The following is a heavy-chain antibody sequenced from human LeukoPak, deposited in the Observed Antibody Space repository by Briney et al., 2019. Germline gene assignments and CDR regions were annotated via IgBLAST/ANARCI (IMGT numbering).Heavy chain of an antibody. CDR3: ARTVAPQYCTGGVCYYYYYYMDV. CDR2: INPNSGGT. J-gene: IGHJ6*03. V-gene: IGHV1-2*02. Sequence: ASLNVSCKAAGYTVTGYYMHWVRQAPGQGLEWMGCINPNSGGTNYAQKFQGRVTMTRDTSISTAYMELSRLRSDDTAVYYCARTVAPQYCTGGVCYYYYYYMDVWGKGTTVTVSS. D-gene: IGHD2-8*02. CDR1: GYTVTGYY.